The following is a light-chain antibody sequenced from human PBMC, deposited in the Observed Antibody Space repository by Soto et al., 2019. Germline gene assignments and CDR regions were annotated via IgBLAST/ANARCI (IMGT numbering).Light chain of an antibody. V-gene: IGKV1-27*01. CDR3: QKFSAFPT. J-gene: IGKJ4*01. CDR2: AAS. CDR1: QAIYNY. Sequence: DIQMTQSPSSLSASVGDRVTITCRASQAIYNYLAWSQQKPGKVPTLLISAASTVQSGVTSRFSGSGSGTDVTLTISSLQPQDVATYYCQKFSAFPTFGGGTKVEI.